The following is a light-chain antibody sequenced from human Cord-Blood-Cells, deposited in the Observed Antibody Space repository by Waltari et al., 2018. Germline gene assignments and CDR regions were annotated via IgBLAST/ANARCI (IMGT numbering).Light chain of an antibody. Sequence: DIQTTQSPSPVSAFVGDRVNITCRARQSISSYFNWYQQKPGKAPKPLIYAASSLQSGVPSRFSGSGSGTDFTLTISSPQPEDFATYYCQRSYSTPPIFGGGTKVEIK. CDR3: QRSYSTPPI. J-gene: IGKJ4*01. V-gene: IGKV1-39*01. CDR2: AAS. CDR1: QSISSY.